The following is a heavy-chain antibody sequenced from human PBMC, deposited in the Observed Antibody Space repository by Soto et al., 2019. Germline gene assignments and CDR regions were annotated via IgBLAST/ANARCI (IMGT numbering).Heavy chain of an antibody. D-gene: IGHD2-15*01. V-gene: IGHV1-18*01. CDR1: GYTFTSYG. CDR2: ISAYNGNT. CDR3: ARADIVVVVAATNFDY. Sequence: QVQLVQSGAEVKKPGASVKVSCKASGYTFTSYGISWVRQAPGQGLEWMGWISAYNGNTNYAQKLQGRVTMTTDTXTXXAYMELRSLRSDDTAVYYCARADIVVVVAATNFDYWGQGTLVTVSS. J-gene: IGHJ4*02.